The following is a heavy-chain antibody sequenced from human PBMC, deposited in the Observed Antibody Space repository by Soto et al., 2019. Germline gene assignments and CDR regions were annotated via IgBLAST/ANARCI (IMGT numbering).Heavy chain of an antibody. J-gene: IGHJ4*02. V-gene: IGHV6-1*01. Sequence: SLTCVISGNSVSTNSVAWNWIRQSPSRGLEWLGRTYFRSTWFNEYASSVKGRITISPVTSKNHFSLQLNSVTPEDSAVYYCARDKRALAGYYFDYWGQGTPVTASS. CDR2: TYFRSTWFN. CDR1: GNSVSTNSVA. D-gene: IGHD6-19*01. CDR3: ARDKRALAGYYFDY.